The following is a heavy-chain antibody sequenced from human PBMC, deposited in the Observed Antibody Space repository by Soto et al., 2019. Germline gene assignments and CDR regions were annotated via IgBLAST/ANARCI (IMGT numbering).Heavy chain of an antibody. CDR1: GFTFSNAW. Sequence: GGSLRLSCAASGFTFSNAWMNWVRQAPGKGLEWVGRIKSKTDGGTTDYAAPVKGRFTISRDDSKNTLYLQINSLKTEDTAVYYCIIVPVSMVVVVPSSGWGQGTLDTVSS. CDR3: IIVPVSMVVVVPSSG. D-gene: IGHD3-22*01. V-gene: IGHV3-15*07. CDR2: IKSKTDGGTT. J-gene: IGHJ4*02.